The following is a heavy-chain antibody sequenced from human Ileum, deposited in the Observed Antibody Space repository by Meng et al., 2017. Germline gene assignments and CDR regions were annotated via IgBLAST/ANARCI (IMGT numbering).Heavy chain of an antibody. J-gene: IGHJ2*01. Sequence: LQEAGPGLVKASETMSLPCQVFGGSISNYYWSWIRQPAGKGLEWIGRIYASVSTNYNPSLKTRITMSEDTSKSQFSLKLTSITAAETAVYYCVRDGSSSSGGTLWGRGTLVTVSS. V-gene: IGHV4-4*07. D-gene: IGHD2-2*01. CDR1: GGSISNYY. CDR3: VRDGSSSSGGTL. CDR2: IYASVST.